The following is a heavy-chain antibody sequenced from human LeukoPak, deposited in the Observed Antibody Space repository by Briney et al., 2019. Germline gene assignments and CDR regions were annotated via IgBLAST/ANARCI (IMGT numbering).Heavy chain of an antibody. CDR3: ARGGFLEWLLYLDY. V-gene: IGHV4-61*02. CDR2: IYTSGST. CDR1: GGSISSGSYY. Sequence: SETLSLTCTVSGGSISSGSYYWSSIRQPAGKGLEWIGRIYTSGSTNYNPSLKSRVTISVDTSKNQFSLKLSSVTAADTAVYYCARGGFLEWLLYLDYWGQGTLVTVSS. J-gene: IGHJ4*02. D-gene: IGHD3-3*01.